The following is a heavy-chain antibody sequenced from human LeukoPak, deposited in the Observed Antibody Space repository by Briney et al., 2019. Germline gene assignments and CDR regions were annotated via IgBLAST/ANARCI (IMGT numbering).Heavy chain of an antibody. D-gene: IGHD4-23*01. CDR1: GFTFSSYA. CDR3: AKDFTYGCNSYGQIGYFQH. J-gene: IGHJ1*01. Sequence: GGSLRLSCAASGFTFSSYAMSWVRQAPGKGLEWVSAISGTGGSTYYADSVKGRFTISRDNSKNTLYLQMNSLRAEDTAVYYCAKDFTYGCNSYGQIGYFQHWGQGTLVTVSS. CDR2: ISGTGGST. V-gene: IGHV3-23*01.